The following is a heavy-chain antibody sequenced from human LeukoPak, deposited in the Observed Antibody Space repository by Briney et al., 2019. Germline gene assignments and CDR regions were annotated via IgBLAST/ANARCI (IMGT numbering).Heavy chain of an antibody. CDR2: IYTSGST. Sequence: SETLSLTCAVSGYSISSGYYWSWIRQPPGKGLEWIGRIYTSGSTNYNPSLKSRVTMSVDTPKNQFSLKLSSVTAADTAVYYCARGVGAQDFDYWGQGTLVTVSS. V-gene: IGHV4-4*07. J-gene: IGHJ4*02. CDR3: ARGVGAQDFDY. D-gene: IGHD1-26*01. CDR1: GYSISSGYY.